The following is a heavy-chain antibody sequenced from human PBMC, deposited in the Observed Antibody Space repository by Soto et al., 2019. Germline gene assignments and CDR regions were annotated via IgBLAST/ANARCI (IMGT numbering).Heavy chain of an antibody. CDR2: INPNSGGT. Sequence: ASVKVSCKASGYTFTGYYMHWVRQAPGQGLEWMGWINPNSGGTNYAQKFQGWATMTRDTSISTAYMELSRLRSDDTAVYYCARDTGYNDAFDIWGQGTMVTVSS. D-gene: IGHD5-12*01. CDR1: GYTFTGYY. V-gene: IGHV1-2*04. J-gene: IGHJ3*02. CDR3: ARDTGYNDAFDI.